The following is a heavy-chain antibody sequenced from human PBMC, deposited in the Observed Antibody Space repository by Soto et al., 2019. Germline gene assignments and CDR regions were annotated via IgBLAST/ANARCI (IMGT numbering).Heavy chain of an antibody. CDR3: AHKGGRGAGMDV. J-gene: IGHJ6*02. CDR2: MYWDGDK. CDR1: GFTLSTSEVG. D-gene: IGHD2-15*01. V-gene: IGHV2-5*02. Sequence: QITLKESGPTLVNPTQTLTLTCIFSGFTLSTSEVGVAWIRQSPGKALEWLALMYWDGDKRYSPFLKSRLTITKDTSKRQVVLTMTNMDPVDTRTYYCAHKGGRGAGMDVWGQGTTVTVSS.